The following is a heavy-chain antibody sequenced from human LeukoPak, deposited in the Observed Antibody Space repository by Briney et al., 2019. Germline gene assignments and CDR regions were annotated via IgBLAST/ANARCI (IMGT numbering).Heavy chain of an antibody. J-gene: IGHJ5*02. CDR2: MNPNSGYT. CDR3: ARGPAASHRNWFDP. D-gene: IGHD2-15*01. Sequence: GASVKVFCKASGYTFTNYDVNWVRQATGQGLEWMGWMNPNSGYTGHAQKFQGRVTMTRNTSISTAYMELSSLRSEDTAVYYCARGPAASHRNWFDPWGQGTLVTVSS. CDR1: GYTFTNYD. V-gene: IGHV1-8*01.